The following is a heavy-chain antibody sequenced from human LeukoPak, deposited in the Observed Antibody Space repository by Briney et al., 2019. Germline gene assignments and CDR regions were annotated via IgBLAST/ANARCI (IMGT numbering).Heavy chain of an antibody. CDR3: ARHYYDTSGYYYFDY. D-gene: IGHD3-22*01. Sequence: SETLSLTCNVSGGSISAYYWSWIRQPPGKGLEYMGYIYYSGSTDYNPSFKSRITIPVDTSKNQFSLKLSSVTAADTAVYYCARHYYDTSGYYYFDYWGQGTLVTVSS. CDR1: GGSISAYY. V-gene: IGHV4-59*08. CDR2: IYYSGST. J-gene: IGHJ4*02.